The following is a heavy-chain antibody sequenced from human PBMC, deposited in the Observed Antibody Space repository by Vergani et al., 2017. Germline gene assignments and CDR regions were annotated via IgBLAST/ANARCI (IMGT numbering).Heavy chain of an antibody. J-gene: IGHJ4*02. CDR3: ATELLGYCSGGSCYPSDY. CDR2: ISSSSSTI. D-gene: IGHD2-15*01. V-gene: IGHV3-48*02. Sequence: EVQLVESGGGLVQPGGSLRLSCAASGFTFSSYSMNWVRQAPGKGLEWVSYISSSSSTIYYADSVKGRFTISRDNAKNSLYLQMNSLRDDDTAVYYCATELLGYCSGGSCYPSDYWGQGTLVTVSS. CDR1: GFTFSSYS.